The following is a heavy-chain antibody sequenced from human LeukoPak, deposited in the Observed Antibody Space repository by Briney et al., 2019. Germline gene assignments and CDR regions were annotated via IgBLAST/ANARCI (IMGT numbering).Heavy chain of an antibody. Sequence: GGSLRLSCAASGFTFSSYAMGWVRQAPGKGLEWVSSISGSTSSTYYADSVKGRFTISRDNSKTTLYLQMNSLRAEDTAVYYCARNVDLDYWGQGTLVTVSS. V-gene: IGHV3-23*01. CDR3: ARNVDLDY. D-gene: IGHD1-1*01. CDR1: GFTFSSYA. CDR2: ISGSTSST. J-gene: IGHJ4*02.